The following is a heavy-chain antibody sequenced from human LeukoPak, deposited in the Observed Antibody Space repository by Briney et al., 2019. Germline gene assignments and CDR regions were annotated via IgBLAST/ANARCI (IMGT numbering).Heavy chain of an antibody. Sequence: GGSLRLSCAASGFTFSSYAMHWVRQAPGKGLEWVAVISYDGSNKYYADSVKGRFTISRDNFKNMLYLQMNSLRPDDTGVYYCTRRMICAYDVNCFRLFDYWGQGTLVTVSS. CDR3: TRRMICAYDVNCFRLFDY. CDR2: ISYDGSNK. D-gene: IGHD3-16*01. CDR1: GFTFSSYA. V-gene: IGHV3-30-3*01. J-gene: IGHJ4*02.